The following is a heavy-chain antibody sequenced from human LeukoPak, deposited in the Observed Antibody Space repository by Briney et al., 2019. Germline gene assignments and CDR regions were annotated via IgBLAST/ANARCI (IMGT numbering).Heavy chain of an antibody. CDR3: ARGGVAHRPYYYMDV. J-gene: IGHJ6*03. CDR1: GYTFTGYY. CDR2: INPNSGGT. V-gene: IGHV1-2*02. Sequence: ASVKVSCKASGYTFTGYYMHWVRQAPGQGLEWMGWINPNSGGTNYAQKFQGRVTMTRDTSISTAYMELSRLRSDDTAVYYCARGGVAHRPYYYMDVWGKGTTVTVSS. D-gene: IGHD5-12*01.